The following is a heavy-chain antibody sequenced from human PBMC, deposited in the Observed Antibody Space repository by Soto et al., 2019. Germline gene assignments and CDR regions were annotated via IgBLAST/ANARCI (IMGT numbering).Heavy chain of an antibody. Sequence: QVQLQQWGAGPLRPLETLSLTCGVSGGSFRGYYWAWIRQSPGRGLEGIGETYDRGSINYNPSLKSRVSISVDTSTNHYSLNLRSVTAADTAVYYCARESHDILTGPPWVWYFDLWGRGTRVTVSS. CDR1: GGSFRGYY. D-gene: IGHD3-9*01. CDR3: ARESHDILTGPPWVWYFDL. V-gene: IGHV4-34*01. CDR2: TYDRGSI. J-gene: IGHJ2*01.